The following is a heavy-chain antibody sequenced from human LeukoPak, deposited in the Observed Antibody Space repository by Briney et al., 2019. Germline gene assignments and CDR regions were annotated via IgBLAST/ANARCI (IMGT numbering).Heavy chain of an antibody. D-gene: IGHD6-6*01. V-gene: IGHV3-74*03. CDR2: ISSDGSST. CDR1: GFTFRNHW. J-gene: IGHJ4*02. CDR3: ARDQRVTGRPDIDY. Sequence: GGSLRLSCAASGFTFRNHWMHWVRQAPGKGLVWVSRISSDGSSTTYADSVKGRFTISRDNAKNTLYLQMNNLRAEDTAMYYCARDQRVTGRPDIDYWGQGALVIVSS.